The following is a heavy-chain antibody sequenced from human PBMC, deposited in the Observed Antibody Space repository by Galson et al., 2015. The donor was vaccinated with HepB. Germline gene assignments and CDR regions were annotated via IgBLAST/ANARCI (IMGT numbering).Heavy chain of an antibody. J-gene: IGHJ6*02. CDR1: GFTFSSYG. Sequence: SLRLSCAASGFTFSSYGMHWVRQAPGKGLEWVAVISYDGSNKYYADSVKGRFTISRDNSKNTLYLQMNSLRAEDTAVYYCAKDSNYYGSGSYQAPFYYYYYGMDVWGQGTTVTVSS. D-gene: IGHD3-10*01. CDR3: AKDSNYYGSGSYQAPFYYYYYGMDV. V-gene: IGHV3-30*18. CDR2: ISYDGSNK.